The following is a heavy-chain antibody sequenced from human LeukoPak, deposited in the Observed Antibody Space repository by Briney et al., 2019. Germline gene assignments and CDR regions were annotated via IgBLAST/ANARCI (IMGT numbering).Heavy chain of an antibody. J-gene: IGHJ4*02. Sequence: KPGGSLRLSCAASGFTFSSYNINWIRQPPGKGLEWIGYIYYSGSSYYIPSLKSRVTMSVDTSKNQFSLRLSSVTAADTAVYYCARQIYGDLYYFDYWGQGTLATVSS. CDR3: ARQIYGDLYYFDY. CDR1: GFTFSSYN. CDR2: IYYSGSS. D-gene: IGHD4-17*01. V-gene: IGHV4-59*08.